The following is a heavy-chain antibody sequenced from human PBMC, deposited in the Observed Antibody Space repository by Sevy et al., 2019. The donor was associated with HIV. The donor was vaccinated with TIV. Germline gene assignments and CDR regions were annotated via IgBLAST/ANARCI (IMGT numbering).Heavy chain of an antibody. CDR3: AKRGGLAGVTGAAFDI. CDR1: GFIFSNYA. CDR2: IKEDGSDK. J-gene: IGHJ3*02. D-gene: IGHD1-26*01. Sequence: GGSLRLSCAASGFIFSNYAMHWIRQAPGKGLEWVAYIKEDGSDKKYVDSVKGRFSISRDNAETTLYLQMNSLRADDTAVYYCAKRGGLAGVTGAAFDIWGQGTMVTVSS. V-gene: IGHV3-7*03.